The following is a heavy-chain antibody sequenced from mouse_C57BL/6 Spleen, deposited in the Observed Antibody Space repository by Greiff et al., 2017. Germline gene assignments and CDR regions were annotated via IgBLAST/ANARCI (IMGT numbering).Heavy chain of an antibody. CDR3: AREDYDYYYFDY. CDR2: INPNNGGT. D-gene: IGHD2-4*01. V-gene: IGHV1-26*01. J-gene: IGHJ2*01. CDR1: GYTFTDYY. Sequence: EVQLQQSGPELVKPGASVKISCKASGYTFTDYYMNWVKQSHGKSLEWIGDINPNNGGTSYNQKFKGKATLTVDKSSSTAYMELRSLTSEDSAVYYCAREDYDYYYFDYWGQGTTLTVSS.